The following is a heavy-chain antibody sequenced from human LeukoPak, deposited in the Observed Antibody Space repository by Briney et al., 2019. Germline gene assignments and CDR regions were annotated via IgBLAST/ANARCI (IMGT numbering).Heavy chain of an antibody. CDR3: ATYRQVLLPFEA. J-gene: IGHJ5*02. CDR2: IFPSGGEI. V-gene: IGHV3-23*01. CDR1: GFTFSTFA. Sequence: GGSLRLSCAASGFTFSTFAMLWVRQPRGKGLEWVSSIFPSGGEIHYADSVRGRFTISRDNFKSILSLQMNSLRAEDTAIYYCATYRQVLLPFEAWGQGTLVTVSS. D-gene: IGHD2-8*02.